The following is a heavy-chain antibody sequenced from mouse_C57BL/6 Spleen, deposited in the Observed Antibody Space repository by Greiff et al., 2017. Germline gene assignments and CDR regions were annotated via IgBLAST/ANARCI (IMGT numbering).Heavy chain of an antibody. Sequence: EVQRVESGGGLVKPGGSLKLSCAASGFTFSDYGMHWVRQAPEKGLEWVAYISSGSSTIYYADTVKGRFTISRDNAKHTLFLQMTSLRSEDTAMYYCARQGDWYFDVWGTGTTVTVSS. CDR1: GFTFSDYG. J-gene: IGHJ1*03. CDR2: ISSGSSTI. V-gene: IGHV5-17*01. CDR3: ARQGDWYFDV.